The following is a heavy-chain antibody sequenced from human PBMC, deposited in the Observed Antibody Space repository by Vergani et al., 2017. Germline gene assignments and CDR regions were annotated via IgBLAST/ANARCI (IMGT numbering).Heavy chain of an antibody. CDR1: GYTFTSYA. V-gene: IGHV1-3*01. D-gene: IGHD3-16*01. CDR2: INAGNGNT. CDR3: ATPHYVLGVRMYGYFDL. Sequence: QVQLVQSGAEVKTPGASVKVSCKASGYTFTSYAMHWLRQAPGQRLGWMGWINAGNGNTKYSQKFQGRVTITRDTSASTSYMELSSLRSEDAAVYYCATPHYVLGVRMYGYFDLWGRGTLVTVSA. J-gene: IGHJ2*01.